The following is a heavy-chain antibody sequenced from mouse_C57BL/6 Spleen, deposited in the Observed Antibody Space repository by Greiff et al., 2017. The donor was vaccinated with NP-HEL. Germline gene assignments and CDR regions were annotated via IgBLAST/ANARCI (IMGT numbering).Heavy chain of an antibody. J-gene: IGHJ2*01. V-gene: IGHV1-69*01. Sequence: QVQLQQSGAELVMPGASVKLSCKASGYTFTSYWMHWVKQRPGQGLEWIGEIDPSDSYTNYNQKFKGKSTLTVDKSSSTAYIQLSSLTSEDSAVYYCARNGDYWGQGTTLTVSS. CDR1: GYTFTSYW. CDR3: ARNGDY. CDR2: IDPSDSYT.